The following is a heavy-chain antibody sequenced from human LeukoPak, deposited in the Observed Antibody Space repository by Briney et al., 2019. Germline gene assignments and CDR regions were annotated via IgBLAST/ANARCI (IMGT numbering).Heavy chain of an antibody. Sequence: SETLSLTCTVSGGSISSGDYYWSWIRQPPGKGLDGLGYIYYSGSTYYNPSLKSRVTISVDTSKNQFSLKLSSVTAADTAVYYCARLFLGELYFDYWGQGTLVTVSS. J-gene: IGHJ4*02. CDR3: ARLFLGELYFDY. CDR2: IYYSGST. D-gene: IGHD3-16*01. V-gene: IGHV4-30-4*08. CDR1: GGSISSGDYY.